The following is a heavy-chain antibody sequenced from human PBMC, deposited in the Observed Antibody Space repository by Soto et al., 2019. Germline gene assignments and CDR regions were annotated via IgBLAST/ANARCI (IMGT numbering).Heavy chain of an antibody. CDR3: ARDSSHAFDI. J-gene: IGHJ3*02. CDR1: GFTFSSYA. Sequence: GGSLRLSCAASGFTFSSYAIHWVRQAPGKGLEWVALISYDGSDKNYADSVKGRFTISRDNSKSTLYLQMNSLRAEDTAVYYCARDSSHAFDIWGQGTLVTVS. D-gene: IGHD2-2*01. CDR2: ISYDGSDK. V-gene: IGHV3-30*03.